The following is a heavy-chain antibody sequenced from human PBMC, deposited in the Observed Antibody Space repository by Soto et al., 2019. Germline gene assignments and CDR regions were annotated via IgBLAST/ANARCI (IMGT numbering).Heavy chain of an antibody. V-gene: IGHV4-31*03. Sequence: ASETLSLTCSVSGADINSGGFTWTWIRQHAGKGLEWLGYISHSGSTDYNPSLKSRLSISGDTSKNHFSLNLTSVTAADTAVYYCARAPPGPSPRWVLWGQGTTVTVSS. J-gene: IGHJ6*02. D-gene: IGHD3-10*01. CDR1: GADINSGGFT. CDR3: ARAPPGPSPRWVL. CDR2: ISHSGST.